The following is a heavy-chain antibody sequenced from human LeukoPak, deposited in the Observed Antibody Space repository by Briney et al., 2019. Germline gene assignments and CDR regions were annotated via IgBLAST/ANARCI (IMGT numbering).Heavy chain of an antibody. CDR1: GFTFSNYW. J-gene: IGHJ4*02. CDR2: IYYSGST. Sequence: GSLRLSCAASGFTFSNYWMHWVRQAPGKGLEWIGYIYYSGSTKYNPSLKSRVTISVDTSKNQFSLKLSSVTAADTAVYYCARGARAGYNLEPFDYWGQGALVTVSS. D-gene: IGHD5-24*01. CDR3: ARGARAGYNLEPFDY. V-gene: IGHV4-59*08.